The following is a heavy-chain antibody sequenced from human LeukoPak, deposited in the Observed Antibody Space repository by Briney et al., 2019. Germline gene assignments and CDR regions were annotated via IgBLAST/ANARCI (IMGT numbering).Heavy chain of an antibody. J-gene: IGHJ4*02. CDR3: VAGGGWYFDY. CDR1: GFTFSNYW. V-gene: IGHV3-7*01. D-gene: IGHD2-8*02. Sequence: GGSLRLSCAASGFTFSNYWMNWVRQAPGKGLEWVANIKQDGSEKYYVDSMRGRFTISRDNAKNSLYLQMNSLRGEDTAVYYCVAGGGWYFDYLGQGTLVSVSS. CDR2: IKQDGSEK.